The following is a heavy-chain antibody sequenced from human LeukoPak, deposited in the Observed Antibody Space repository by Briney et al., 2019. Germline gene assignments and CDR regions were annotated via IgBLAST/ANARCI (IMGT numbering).Heavy chain of an antibody. CDR3: ARNNTRTVSRGSSRRRANAFDI. Sequence: SETLSLTCAVSGSSISSGYYWGWIRQPPGKGLEWIGSIYHSGSTYHNPSLRSRVTISVDTSKNQFSLKLSSVTAADTAVYYCARNNTRTVSRGSSRRRANAFDIWGQGTMVTVSS. CDR2: IYHSGST. V-gene: IGHV4-38-2*01. J-gene: IGHJ3*02. D-gene: IGHD6-13*01. CDR1: GSSISSGYY.